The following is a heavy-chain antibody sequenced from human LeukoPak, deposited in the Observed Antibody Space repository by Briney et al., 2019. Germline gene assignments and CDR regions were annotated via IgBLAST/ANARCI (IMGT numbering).Heavy chain of an antibody. Sequence: KSSETLSLTCTVSVGSISSYYWSWLRQPPGKGLEWIGYIHYSGSTNYNPSRKSRVSLSVDTSKNQFSLKLSSVTATDTAVYYCARGGVVARIFDFWGPGSLVTVSS. CDR3: ARGGVVARIFDF. CDR2: IHYSGST. J-gene: IGHJ4*02. D-gene: IGHD6-19*01. CDR1: VGSISSYY. V-gene: IGHV4-59*01.